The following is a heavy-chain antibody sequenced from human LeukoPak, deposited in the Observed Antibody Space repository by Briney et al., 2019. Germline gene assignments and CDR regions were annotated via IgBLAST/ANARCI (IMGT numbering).Heavy chain of an antibody. J-gene: IGHJ4*02. V-gene: IGHV4-39*01. CDR3: ARHLGSGSYFDY. Sequence: SETLSLTCTVSGDSISNNNHYWGWIRQPPGKGLEWIGSIYYSGSAYYNPSLKSRVTISVDTSKSQFSLKLSSVTAADTAAYSCARHLGSGSYFDYWGQGTLVTVSS. CDR2: IYYSGSA. D-gene: IGHD1-26*01. CDR1: GDSISNNNHY.